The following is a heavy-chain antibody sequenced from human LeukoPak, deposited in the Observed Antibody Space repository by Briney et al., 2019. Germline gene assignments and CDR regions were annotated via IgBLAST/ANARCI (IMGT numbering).Heavy chain of an antibody. CDR1: GFTFSSYA. J-gene: IGHJ4*02. CDR3: AKGSGYDQEPFDY. CDR2: ISGSGGST. D-gene: IGHD5-12*01. V-gene: IGHV3-23*01. Sequence: GGSLRLSCAASGFTFSSYAMSWVRQAPGKGLEWVSAISGSGGSTYYADSVKGRFTISRDNAKNSLYLQMNSLRAEDTALYYCAKGSGYDQEPFDYWGQGTLVTVSS.